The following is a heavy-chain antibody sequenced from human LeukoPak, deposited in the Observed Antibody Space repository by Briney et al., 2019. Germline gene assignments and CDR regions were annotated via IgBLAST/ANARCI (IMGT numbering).Heavy chain of an antibody. CDR2: INPNSGGT. Sequence: GASVKVSCKASGYTFTGYYMHWVRQVPGQGLEWMGWINPNSGGTNYAQKFQGRVTMTRDTSISTAYMELSRLRSDDTAVYYCARDGYRLSGYFYYMDVWGKGTTVTVSS. D-gene: IGHD2-2*03. J-gene: IGHJ6*03. CDR1: GYTFTGYY. CDR3: ARDGYRLSGYFYYMDV. V-gene: IGHV1-2*02.